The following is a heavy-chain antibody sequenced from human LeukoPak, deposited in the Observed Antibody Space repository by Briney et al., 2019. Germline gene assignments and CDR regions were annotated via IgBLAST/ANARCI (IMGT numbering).Heavy chain of an antibody. J-gene: IGHJ4*02. V-gene: IGHV1-3*01. Sequence: ASVKVSCKASGYTFTSYGISWVRQAPGQGLEWMGWINAGNGNTKYSQNFQDRVTITRDTSATTAYMELSSLRSEDTAVYYCARGGLSSGTHTHDFWGQGTLVTVSS. CDR1: GYTFTSYG. CDR3: ARGGLSSGTHTHDF. CDR2: INAGNGNT. D-gene: IGHD6-19*01.